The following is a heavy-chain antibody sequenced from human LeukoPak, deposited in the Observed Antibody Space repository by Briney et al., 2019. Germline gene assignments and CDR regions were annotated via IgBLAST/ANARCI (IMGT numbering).Heavy chain of an antibody. CDR2: IYYSGST. CDR1: GGSISSGDYY. J-gene: IGHJ4*02. V-gene: IGHV4-30-4*01. D-gene: IGHD6-13*01. Sequence: SETLSLTCTVSGGSISSGDYYWSWIRQPPGKGLEWIGYIYYSGSTYYNPSLKSRVTISVDTSKNQFSLKLSSVTAADTAVYYCARAVGSSSWRYFDHWGQGTLVTVSS. CDR3: ARAVGSSSWRYFDH.